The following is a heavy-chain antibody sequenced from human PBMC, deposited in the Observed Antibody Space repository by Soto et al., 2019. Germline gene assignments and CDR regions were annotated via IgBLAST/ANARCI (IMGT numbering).Heavy chain of an antibody. CDR3: AKNQGVELVPLATVDWFDP. J-gene: IGHJ5*02. Sequence: GGSLRLSCAASGFIFENFVMSWVRQAPGKGLEWISSISGSGFKKYYADSVKGRFTISRDNSKSTVYLELNNLSAEDTAVYHCAKNQGVELVPLATVDWFDPWGQGSVVTVSS. D-gene: IGHD1-26*01. CDR2: ISGSGFKK. CDR1: GFIFENFV. V-gene: IGHV3-23*01.